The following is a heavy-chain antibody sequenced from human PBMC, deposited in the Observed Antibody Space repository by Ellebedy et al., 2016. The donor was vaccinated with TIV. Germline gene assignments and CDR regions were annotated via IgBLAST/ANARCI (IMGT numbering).Heavy chain of an antibody. D-gene: IGHD3-3*01. V-gene: IGHV1-3*04. CDR1: GHIFTTYG. Sequence: ASVKVSXXASGHIFTTYGIHWVRQAPGQRPEWMGWINTGNGNTKYSQKFQGRITISRDTSATTAYMVLSGLMSEDTAVYYCATREWQDPMDVWGQGTTVTVSS. CDR3: ATREWQDPMDV. CDR2: INTGNGNT. J-gene: IGHJ6*02.